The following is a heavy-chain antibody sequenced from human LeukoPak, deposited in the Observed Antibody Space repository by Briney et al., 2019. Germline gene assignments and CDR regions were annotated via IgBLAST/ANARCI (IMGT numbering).Heavy chain of an antibody. D-gene: IGHD6-19*01. CDR3: ARVGLGSGWFNFDY. J-gene: IGHJ4*02. V-gene: IGHV1-18*01. CDR2: NSAYNGNA. Sequence: ASVKVSCKASGYTFTSSGICWVRPAPGQGVGWVGWNSAYNGNANYAQKLQGRVTMTTDTSTRTTYMELRSLRSDDTAVYYCARVGLGSGWFNFDYWGQGTLVTVSS. CDR1: GYTFTSSG.